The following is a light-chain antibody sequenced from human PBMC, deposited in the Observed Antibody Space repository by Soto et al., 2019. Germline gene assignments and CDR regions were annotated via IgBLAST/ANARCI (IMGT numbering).Light chain of an antibody. Sequence: QPVLTQSPSASASLGASVKLTCTRSSGHSSYAIAWHQQQPEKGPRYLMKLNSDGSHSKWDGIPDRFSGSSAGAERYLTISSLPYEDDADYYCQTWGTGIRVFGGGTKLTVL. V-gene: IGLV4-69*01. CDR3: QTWGTGIRV. CDR2: LNSDGSH. J-gene: IGLJ2*01. CDR1: SGHSSYA.